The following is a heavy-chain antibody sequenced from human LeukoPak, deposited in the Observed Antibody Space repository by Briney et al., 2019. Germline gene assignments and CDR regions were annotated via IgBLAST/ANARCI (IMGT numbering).Heavy chain of an antibody. CDR2: LGTAGDT. CDR1: GFTLTNYA. D-gene: IGHD5-24*01. Sequence: GGSLRLSCAASGFTLTNYAMHWVRQPAGEGLEWVSALGTAGDTFYPGSVKGRSSISRDNAKKSLFLQMNSLRVEDTAIYYCARQSTPHGNFDYWGQGTLVTVSS. J-gene: IGHJ4*02. CDR3: ARQSTPHGNFDY. V-gene: IGHV3-13*01.